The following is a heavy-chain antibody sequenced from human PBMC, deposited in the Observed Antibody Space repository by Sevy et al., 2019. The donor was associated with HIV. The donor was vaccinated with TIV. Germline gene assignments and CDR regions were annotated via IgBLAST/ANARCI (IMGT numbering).Heavy chain of an antibody. V-gene: IGHV3-33*01. CDR1: GFTFSSFG. D-gene: IGHD2-15*01. Sequence: GGSLILSCAASGFTFSSFGMHWVRQAPGKGLEWVAVIWYEGSTTYYADSVRGRFTISRDSPNNTLYLQMNSLRADDTAVYYCAATATHLDYWGQGTLVTVSS. J-gene: IGHJ4*02. CDR3: AATATHLDY. CDR2: IWYEGSTT.